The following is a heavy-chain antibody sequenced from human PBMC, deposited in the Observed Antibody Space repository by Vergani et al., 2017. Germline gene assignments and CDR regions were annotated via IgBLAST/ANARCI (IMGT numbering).Heavy chain of an antibody. CDR2: IYYSGST. V-gene: IGHV4-39*01. Sequence: QLQLQESGPGLVKPSETLSLTCTVSGGSISSSSYYWGWIRQPPGKGLEWIGSIYYSGSTYYNPSLKSRVTISVDTSKNQFSLKLSSVTAADTAVYYCASAHWEYCMDVWGQGTTVTVSS. J-gene: IGHJ6*02. CDR3: ASAHWEYCMDV. CDR1: GGSISSSSYY. D-gene: IGHD1-26*01.